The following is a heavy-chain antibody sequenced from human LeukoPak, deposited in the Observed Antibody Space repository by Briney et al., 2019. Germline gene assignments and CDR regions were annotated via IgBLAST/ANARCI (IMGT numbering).Heavy chain of an antibody. J-gene: IGHJ4*02. CDR1: GFIFSFFY. D-gene: IGHD5/OR15-5a*01. V-gene: IGHV3-11*05. CDR2: ISPGGSYT. Sequence: PGGSLSLSCAVSGFIFSFFYINWIRQSRGKGRVGLVYISPGGSYTTYVDSEKGRFVRSRDNAKTSVSLPMNSLSVEATAVYFCASDQVSGVFDYWGQGARVTVS. CDR3: ASDQVSGVFDY.